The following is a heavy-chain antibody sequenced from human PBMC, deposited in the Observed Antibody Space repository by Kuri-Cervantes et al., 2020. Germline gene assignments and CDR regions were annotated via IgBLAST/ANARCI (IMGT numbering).Heavy chain of an antibody. V-gene: IGHV3-30-3*01. CDR2: ISYDGSNK. CDR3: AKDLVPGNDYDILTGYSY. D-gene: IGHD3-9*01. CDR1: GFTFSSYA. Sequence: GESLKISCAASGFTFSSYAMHWVRQAPGKGLEWVAVISYDGSNKYYADSVKGRFTISRDNSKNTLYLQMNSLRAEDTAVYYCAKDLVPGNDYDILTGYSYWGQGTLGTVSS. J-gene: IGHJ4*02.